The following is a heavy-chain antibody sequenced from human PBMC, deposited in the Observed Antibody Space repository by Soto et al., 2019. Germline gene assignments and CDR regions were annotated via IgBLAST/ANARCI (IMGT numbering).Heavy chain of an antibody. CDR2: IYYSGST. V-gene: IGHV4-59*01. CDR3: ARAPLMVRGVYYYYGMDV. Sequence: SETLSLTCTVSGGPISSYYWSWIRQPPGKGLEWIGYIYYSGSTNYNPSLKSRVTISVDTSKNQFSLKLSSVTAADTAVYYCARAPLMVRGVYYYYGMDVWGQGTTVTVSS. CDR1: GGPISSYY. J-gene: IGHJ6*02. D-gene: IGHD3-10*01.